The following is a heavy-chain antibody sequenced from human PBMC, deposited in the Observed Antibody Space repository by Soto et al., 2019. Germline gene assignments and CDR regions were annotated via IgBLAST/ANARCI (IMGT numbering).Heavy chain of an antibody. CDR3: AALRGYSYGLVFSSFDY. J-gene: IGHJ4*02. CDR2: IYYSGST. CDR1: GGSISSGGYY. D-gene: IGHD5-18*01. Sequence: NPSETLSLTCTVSGGSISSGGYYWSWIRQHPGKGLEWIGYIYYSGSTYYNPSLKSRVTISVDTSKNQFSLKLSSVTAADTAVYYCAALRGYSYGLVFSSFDYWGQGTLVTVSS. V-gene: IGHV4-31*03.